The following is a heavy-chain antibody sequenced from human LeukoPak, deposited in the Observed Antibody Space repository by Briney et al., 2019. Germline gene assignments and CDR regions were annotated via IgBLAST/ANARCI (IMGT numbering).Heavy chain of an antibody. V-gene: IGHV1-2*06. CDR3: ASWQWLDYGMDV. J-gene: IGHJ6*02. D-gene: IGHD6-19*01. CDR2: INPNSGGT. CDR1: GYTFDNYA. Sequence: ASVKVSCKTSGYTFDNYAMNWVRQAPGQGLEWMGRINPNSGGTNYAQKFQGRVTMTRDTSISTAYMELSRLRSDDTAVYYCASWQWLDYGMDVWGQGTTVTVSS.